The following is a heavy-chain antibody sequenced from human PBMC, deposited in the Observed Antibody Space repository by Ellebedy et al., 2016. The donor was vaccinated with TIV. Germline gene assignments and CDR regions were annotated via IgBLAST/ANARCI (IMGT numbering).Heavy chain of an antibody. D-gene: IGHD3-10*01. J-gene: IGHJ4*02. CDR1: GGTFSSYA. Sequence: AASVKVSCKASGGTFSSYAISWVRQAPGQGLEWMGGIIPIFGTANYAQKFKGRVTITADESTSTAYMELSSLRSEDTAVYYCARVQAGDRQGTSGYYFDYWGQGTLVTVSS. CDR2: IIPIFGTA. V-gene: IGHV1-69*13. CDR3: ARVQAGDRQGTSGYYFDY.